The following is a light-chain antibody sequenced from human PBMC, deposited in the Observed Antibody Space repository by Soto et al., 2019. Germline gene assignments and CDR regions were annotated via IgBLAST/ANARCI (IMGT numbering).Light chain of an antibody. CDR3: QQYNNYWT. CDR1: QSISSW. CDR2: DAS. V-gene: IGKV1-5*01. Sequence: DIQMTQSPSTLSASVGDRVTITCRASQSISSWLAWYQQKPGKAPKLLIYDASSLESGVPSRFSGSGSATEFTLTISSLQPDDFATYYCQQYNNYWTFGQGTSVEIK. J-gene: IGKJ1*01.